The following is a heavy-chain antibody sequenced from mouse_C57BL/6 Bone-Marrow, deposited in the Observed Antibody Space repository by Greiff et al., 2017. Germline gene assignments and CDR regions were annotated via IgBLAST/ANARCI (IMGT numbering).Heavy chain of an antibody. CDR3: ATSYYYGYFDY. Sequence: QVQLQQPGAELVMPGATVKLSCKASGYTFTSYWMHWVKQRPGQGLEWIGEIDPSDSYTKYNQKFKGKATLTVDKSSSTTYMQLSSLTSEDSAVYDCATSYYYGYFDYWGQGTTLTVSS. D-gene: IGHD1-1*01. CDR2: IDPSDSYT. CDR1: GYTFTSYW. J-gene: IGHJ2*01. V-gene: IGHV1-69*01.